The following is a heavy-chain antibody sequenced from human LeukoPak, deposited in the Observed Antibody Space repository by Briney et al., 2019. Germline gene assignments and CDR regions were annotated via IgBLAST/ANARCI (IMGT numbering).Heavy chain of an antibody. D-gene: IGHD1-26*01. V-gene: IGHV4-34*01. CDR2: INHSGST. Sequence: SETLSLTCAVYGGSFSGYYWSWIRQPPGKGVEWIGEINHSGSTNYNPSLKSRVTISVDTSKNQFSLKLSSVTAADTAVYYCARGPGVGATRGYWGQGTLVTVSS. CDR3: ARGPGVGATRGY. J-gene: IGHJ4*02. CDR1: GGSFSGYY.